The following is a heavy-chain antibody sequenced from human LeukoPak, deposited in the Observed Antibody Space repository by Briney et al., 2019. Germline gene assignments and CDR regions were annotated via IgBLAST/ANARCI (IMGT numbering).Heavy chain of an antibody. CDR3: ATFPAAGIDY. Sequence: SETLSLTCAVYGGSFSGYYWSWIRQPPGKGLEWIGEINHSGSTNYNPSLKSRVIISVDTSKNQFSLNLSSVTAADTAVYYCATFPAAGIDYWGQGTLVTVSS. CDR2: INHSGST. J-gene: IGHJ4*02. D-gene: IGHD6-13*01. CDR1: GGSFSGYY. V-gene: IGHV4-34*01.